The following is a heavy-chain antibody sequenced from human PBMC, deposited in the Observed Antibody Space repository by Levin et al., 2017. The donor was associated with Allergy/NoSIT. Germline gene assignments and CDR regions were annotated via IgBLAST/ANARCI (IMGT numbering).Heavy chain of an antibody. Sequence: ASVKVSCKVSGYTLTELSMHWVRQAPGKGLEWMGGFDPEDGETIYAQKFQGRVTMTEDTSTDTAYMELSSLRSEDTAVYYCATFGSGSYLRETFDYWGQGTLVTVSS. D-gene: IGHD3-10*01. V-gene: IGHV1-24*01. CDR2: FDPEDGET. CDR1: GYTLTELS. CDR3: ATFGSGSYLRETFDY. J-gene: IGHJ4*02.